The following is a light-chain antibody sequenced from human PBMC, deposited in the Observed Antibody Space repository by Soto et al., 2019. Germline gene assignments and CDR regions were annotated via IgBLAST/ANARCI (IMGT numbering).Light chain of an antibody. Sequence: QSVLTQPPSASGSPGQSVTISCTGTSSDVGGYNYVSWYQQHPGKAPKLMIYEVSKRPSGVPDRFSGSESGNTASLTVSGLQAEDEADYYCSSYAGSNNPVFGGGTKLTVL. V-gene: IGLV2-8*01. CDR3: SSYAGSNNPV. CDR1: SSDVGGYNY. CDR2: EVS. J-gene: IGLJ2*01.